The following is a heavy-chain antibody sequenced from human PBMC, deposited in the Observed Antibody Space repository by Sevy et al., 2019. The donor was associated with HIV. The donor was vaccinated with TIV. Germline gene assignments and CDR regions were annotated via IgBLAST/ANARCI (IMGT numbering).Heavy chain of an antibody. CDR3: ARVPPRDSGSLVGVDY. CDR2: ISAYNGNT. CDR1: GYTFTSYG. Sequence: ASVKVSCKASGYTFTSYGISWVRQAPGQGLEWMGWISAYNGNTNYAQKLQGRVTMTTDTSTSTAYMELRSLRSDDTAVYYCARVPPRDSGSLVGVDYWGQRTLVTVSS. J-gene: IGHJ4*02. V-gene: IGHV1-18*01. D-gene: IGHD1-26*01.